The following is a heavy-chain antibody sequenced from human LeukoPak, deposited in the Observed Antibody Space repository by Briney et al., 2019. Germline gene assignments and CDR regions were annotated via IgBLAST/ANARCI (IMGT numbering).Heavy chain of an antibody. Sequence: GGSLRLSCAASGFTFDDYAMHWVRQAPGRGLEWVSLISGDGGSTYYADSVKGLFTISRDNSKNSLYLQMNSLRTEDTALYYCAKVGDYRKPVDYYFDYWGQGTLVTVSS. V-gene: IGHV3-43*02. J-gene: IGHJ4*02. CDR2: ISGDGGST. CDR3: AKVGDYRKPVDYYFDY. CDR1: GFTFDDYA. D-gene: IGHD4-11*01.